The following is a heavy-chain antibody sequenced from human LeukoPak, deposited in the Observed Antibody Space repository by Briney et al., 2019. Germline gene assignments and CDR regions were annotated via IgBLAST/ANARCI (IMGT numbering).Heavy chain of an antibody. CDR3: AKTPTALVRGGYYFDS. J-gene: IGHJ4*02. CDR2: INHSGST. CDR1: GGSFSDYY. D-gene: IGHD6-6*01. Sequence: PSETLSLTCAVYGGSFSDYYWNWIRQPPGKGLEWPGEINHSGSTNYNPSLKTRVTIAVDTSKNQFSLKLNSVTAADTVVYFCAKTPTALVRGGYYFDSWGQGTLVTVSS. V-gene: IGHV4-34*01.